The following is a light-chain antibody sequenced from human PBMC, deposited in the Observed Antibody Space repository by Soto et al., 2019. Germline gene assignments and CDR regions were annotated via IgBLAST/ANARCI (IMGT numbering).Light chain of an antibody. CDR1: QSVSSK. J-gene: IGKJ1*01. Sequence: EIVMTQSPATLSVSPGERAILSCRASQSVSSKLAWYQQKPGQAPRLLIYGASTRATGIPARFSGSGSGTEFTLTISSLQSEDFAVYYCHHYETFGQGTKVDIK. CDR3: HHYET. CDR2: GAS. V-gene: IGKV3-15*01.